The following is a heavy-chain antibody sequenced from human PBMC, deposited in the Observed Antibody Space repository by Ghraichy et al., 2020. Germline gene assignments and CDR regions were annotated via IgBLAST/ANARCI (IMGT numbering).Heavy chain of an antibody. Sequence: LSLTCAASGFTFSSYSMNWVRQAPGKGLEWVSSISSISSYIYYADSVKGRFTISRDNAKNSLYLQMNSLRAEDTAVYYCAREYDSSGYYYVWGQGTLVTVSS. D-gene: IGHD3-22*01. V-gene: IGHV3-21*01. CDR2: ISSISSYI. CDR1: GFTFSSYS. CDR3: AREYDSSGYYYV. J-gene: IGHJ4*02.